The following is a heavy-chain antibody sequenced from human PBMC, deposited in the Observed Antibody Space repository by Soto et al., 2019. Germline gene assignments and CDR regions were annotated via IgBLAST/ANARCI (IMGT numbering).Heavy chain of an antibody. V-gene: IGHV1-69*13. Sequence: ASVKVSCKASGGTFSSYAISWVRQAPGQGLEWMGGIIPIFGTANYAQKFQGRVTITADESTSTAYMELSSLRSEDTAVYYCARDRAYSKSGPGFDPWGQGTLVTVSS. CDR1: GGTFSSYA. D-gene: IGHD6-13*01. J-gene: IGHJ5*02. CDR3: ARDRAYSKSGPGFDP. CDR2: IIPIFGTA.